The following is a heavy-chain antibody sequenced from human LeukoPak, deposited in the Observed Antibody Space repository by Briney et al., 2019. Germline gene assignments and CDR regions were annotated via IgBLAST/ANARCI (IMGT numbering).Heavy chain of an antibody. D-gene: IGHD3-9*01. CDR2: INPHSGGT. Sequence: GASVKVSCKASGYTFTGYYMHWVRQAPGQGLEWMGWINPHSGGTNYAQKFQGRVTMTRDTSISTAYMALSRLRSDDTAVYYCARVRTAGYYDILTGYRVFDYWGQGTLVTVSS. CDR3: ARVRTAGYYDILTGYRVFDY. V-gene: IGHV1-2*02. J-gene: IGHJ4*02. CDR1: GYTFTGYY.